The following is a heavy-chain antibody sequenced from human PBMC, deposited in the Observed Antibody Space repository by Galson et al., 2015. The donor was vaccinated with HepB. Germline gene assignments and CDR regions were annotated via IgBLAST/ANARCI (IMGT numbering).Heavy chain of an antibody. J-gene: IGHJ6*02. V-gene: IGHV3-33*01. CDR1: GFTFSSYG. D-gene: IGHD4-17*01. CDR2: IWYDGSNK. CDR3: AREGGDYEANYYYYYGMDV. Sequence: SLRLSCAASGFTFSSYGMHWVRQAPGKGLEWVAVIWYDGSNKYYADSVKGRFTISRDNSKNTLYLQMNSLRAEDTAVYYCAREGGDYEANYYYYYGMDVWGQGTTVTVSS.